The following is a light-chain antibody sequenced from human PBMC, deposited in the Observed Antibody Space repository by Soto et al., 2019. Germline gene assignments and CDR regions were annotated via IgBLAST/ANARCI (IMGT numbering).Light chain of an antibody. Sequence: QSVLTQPASVSGSPGQSITISCTGTSSDVGGYNYVSWYQHHPGKAPKLIIYEVTNRPSGVSNRFSGSKSGNTASLTISGLQAEDEADYYCCSCVSGSPFDVLFGGGTKLTVL. CDR1: SSDVGGYNY. CDR3: CSCVSGSPFDVL. V-gene: IGLV2-14*01. J-gene: IGLJ3*02. CDR2: EVT.